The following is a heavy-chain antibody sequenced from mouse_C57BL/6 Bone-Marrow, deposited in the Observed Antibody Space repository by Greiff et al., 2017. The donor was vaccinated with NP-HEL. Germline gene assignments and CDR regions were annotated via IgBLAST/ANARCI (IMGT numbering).Heavy chain of an antibody. J-gene: IGHJ4*01. CDR3: ARSSLYYYAMDY. D-gene: IGHD1-1*01. Sequence: VKLMESGPGLVAPSQSLSITCTVSGFSLTSYGVHWVRQPPGKGLEWLVVIWSDGSTTYNSALKSRLSISKDNSKSQVFLKMNSLQTDDTAMYYCARSSLYYYAMDYWGQGTSVTVSS. CDR2: IWSDGST. CDR1: GFSLTSYG. V-gene: IGHV2-6*03.